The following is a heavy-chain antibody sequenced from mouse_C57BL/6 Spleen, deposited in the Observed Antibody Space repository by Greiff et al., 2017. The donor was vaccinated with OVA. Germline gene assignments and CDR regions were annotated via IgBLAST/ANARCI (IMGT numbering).Heavy chain of an antibody. J-gene: IGHJ2*01. V-gene: IGHV5-4*01. Sequence: DVHLVESGGGLVKPGGSLKLSCAASGFTFSSYAMSWVRQTPEKRLEWVATISDGGSYTYYPDNVKGRFTISRDNAKNNLYLQMSHLKSEDTAMYYCARDYDYDGEFDYWGQGTTLTVSS. D-gene: IGHD2-4*01. CDR1: GFTFSSYA. CDR2: ISDGGSYT. CDR3: ARDYDYDGEFDY.